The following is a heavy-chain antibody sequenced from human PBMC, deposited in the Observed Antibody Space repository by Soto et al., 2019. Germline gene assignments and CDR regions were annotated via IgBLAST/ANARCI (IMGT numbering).Heavy chain of an antibody. CDR2: IDTDGGGT. V-gene: IGHV3-74*01. J-gene: IGHJ5*02. CDR1: GFTLRSHR. Sequence: EVQLVESGGGLVQPGGSLRVSCAASGFTLRSHRIHWVRQAPGKGLEWVSRIDTDGGGTGYADSVKGRFTISTDNAKNTVYLQMSGLGAEDTAVYYCATVFDLWGQGTLVTVSS. CDR3: ATVFDL.